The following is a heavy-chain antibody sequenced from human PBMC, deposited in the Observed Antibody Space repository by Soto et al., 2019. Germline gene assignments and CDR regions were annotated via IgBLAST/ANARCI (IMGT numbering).Heavy chain of an antibody. J-gene: IGHJ6*02. CDR1: GFSLSTSGMC. CDR3: ARTSSSYYYFGTDV. V-gene: IGHV2-70*01. D-gene: IGHD6-6*01. Sequence: SGPTLVNPIHTLTVTCTFSGFSLSTSGMCVSWIRQPPGKALEWLALIDWDDDKYYSTSLKTRLTISKDTSKNQVVLTMTNMDPVDKATYSCARTSSSYYYFGTDVWGQGTTVTVSS. CDR2: IDWDDDK.